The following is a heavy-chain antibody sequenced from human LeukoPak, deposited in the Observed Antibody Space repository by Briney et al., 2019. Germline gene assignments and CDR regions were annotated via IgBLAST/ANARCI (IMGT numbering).Heavy chain of an antibody. CDR3: ARVAGGAFDS. V-gene: IGHV3-74*01. J-gene: IGHJ4*02. CDR1: GFTFSSYW. D-gene: IGHD3-10*01. CDR2: INTDGSST. Sequence: GGSLRLSCAASGFTFSSYWMHWVRHAPGKGLVWVSRINTDGSSTIYADSVKGRFTISRDNAKNTLYLQMNSLRAEDTAIYYCARVAGGAFDSWGQGILVTVSS.